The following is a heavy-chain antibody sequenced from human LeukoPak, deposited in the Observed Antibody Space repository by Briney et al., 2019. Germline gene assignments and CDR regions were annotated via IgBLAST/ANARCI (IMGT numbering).Heavy chain of an antibody. J-gene: IGHJ4*02. CDR1: GYSITSGYY. Sequence: SETLSLTCTVSGYSITSGYYWGWIRQPPGKGLEWIGSSYHSGSTFYNPSLKSRVTISVDTSKNQFSLKLSSVTAADTAVYYCARDQDYYGSGSYGPDYWGQGTLVTVSS. D-gene: IGHD3-10*01. V-gene: IGHV4-38-2*02. CDR3: ARDQDYYGSGSYGPDY. CDR2: SYHSGST.